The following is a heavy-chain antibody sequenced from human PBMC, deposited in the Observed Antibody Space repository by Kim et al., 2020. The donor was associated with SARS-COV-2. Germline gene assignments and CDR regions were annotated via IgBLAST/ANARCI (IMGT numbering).Heavy chain of an antibody. CDR1: GDSISSYY. CDR2: IYYSGSI. CDR3: ASIRYSSGLN. D-gene: IGHD6-19*01. J-gene: IGHJ4*01. Sequence: TVSGDSISSYYWSWVRQPPGKGLEFIGHIYYSGSINYNPALKSRVTISIDTSKNQFSLKLNSVTAADTAVYFCASIRYSSGLNWGHGTLV. V-gene: IGHV4-59*13.